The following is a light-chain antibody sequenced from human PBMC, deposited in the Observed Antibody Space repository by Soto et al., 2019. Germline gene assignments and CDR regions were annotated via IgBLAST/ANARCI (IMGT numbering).Light chain of an antibody. Sequence: DIQMTQSPSSLSASVGDRVTLTCQARQDISNHLNWYQQKPGKAPKLLIYVASNLDTGVPSRFSGSGSGTEFTFTISSLQPEDVATYYCQQYDNLLLTFAGGTKVEIK. CDR1: QDISNH. V-gene: IGKV1-33*01. J-gene: IGKJ4*01. CDR2: VAS. CDR3: QQYDNLLLT.